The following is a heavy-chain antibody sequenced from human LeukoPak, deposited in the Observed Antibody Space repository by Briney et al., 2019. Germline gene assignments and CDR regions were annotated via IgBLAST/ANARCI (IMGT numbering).Heavy chain of an antibody. J-gene: IGHJ4*02. V-gene: IGHV3-74*01. D-gene: IGHD6-19*01. CDR2: INSDGSST. CDR3: AKVTAVASTGALDY. Sequence: GGSLRLSCAASGFTFSSYWMHWVRQAPGKGLVWVSRINSDGSSTTYADSVKGRFTISRDNAKNTLYLQMNSLRADDTAVYYCAKVTAVASTGALDYWGQGTLVTVSS. CDR1: GFTFSSYW.